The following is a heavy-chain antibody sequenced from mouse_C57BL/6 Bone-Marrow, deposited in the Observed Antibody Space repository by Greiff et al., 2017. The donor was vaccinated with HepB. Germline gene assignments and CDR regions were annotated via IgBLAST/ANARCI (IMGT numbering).Heavy chain of an antibody. V-gene: IGHV1-64*01. D-gene: IGHD2-1*01. CDR1: GYTFTSYL. CDR3: ARWGNYPMDY. J-gene: IGHJ4*01. CDR2: IHPNCGST. Sequence: QVQLQQPGAELVKPGASVTLSCTASGYTFTSYLMHWVQQSPGHGLEWIGLIHPNCGSTNYNEKFKSTSTLTVDKSSSTAYMQLSSLTSEDSSIYYCARWGNYPMDYWGQGTSVTVSS.